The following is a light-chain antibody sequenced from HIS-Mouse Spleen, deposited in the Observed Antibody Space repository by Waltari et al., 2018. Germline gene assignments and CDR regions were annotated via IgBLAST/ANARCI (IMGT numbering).Light chain of an antibody. Sequence: SYELTQPPSVLVSPGQTARITCSGDALPKQYAYWYQQKPGQAPVLVIYKDSERPSGIPERFSGSSSGTTVTLTISGVQAEDEADYYCQSADSSGTGWVFGGGTKLTVL. CDR1: ALPKQY. V-gene: IGLV3-25*03. CDR3: QSADSSGTGWV. J-gene: IGLJ3*02. CDR2: KDS.